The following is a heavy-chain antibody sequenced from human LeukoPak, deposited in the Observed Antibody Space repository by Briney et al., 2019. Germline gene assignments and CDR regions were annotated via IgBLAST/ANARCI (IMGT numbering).Heavy chain of an antibody. CDR2: IYYSGST. CDR3: ARQFYSYGYSYFDY. Sequence: PSETLSLTCTVSGGSISNYYWSWIRQPPGKGLEWIGYIYYSGSTNYNPSLKRRVTISGDTSKNQFSLKLSSVTAADTAVYYCARQFYSYGYSYFDYWGQGTLVTVSS. D-gene: IGHD5-18*01. V-gene: IGHV4-59*08. J-gene: IGHJ4*02. CDR1: GGSISNYY.